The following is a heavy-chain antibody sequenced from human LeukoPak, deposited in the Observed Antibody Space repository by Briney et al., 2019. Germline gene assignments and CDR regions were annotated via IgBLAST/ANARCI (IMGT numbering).Heavy chain of an antibody. V-gene: IGHV4-38-2*01. CDR1: DYSISGGYY. CDR3: ARGPQRAAGFKEYYFEY. D-gene: IGHD6-13*01. Sequence: SETLSLTCAVSDYSISGGYYWGWIRQPPGKGLEWFGSIFHSGTTYYNPSLKSRVTISVDTSKNQFSLKLSSVTAADTAVYYCARGPQRAAGFKEYYFEYWGQGTLVTVSS. J-gene: IGHJ4*02. CDR2: IFHSGTT.